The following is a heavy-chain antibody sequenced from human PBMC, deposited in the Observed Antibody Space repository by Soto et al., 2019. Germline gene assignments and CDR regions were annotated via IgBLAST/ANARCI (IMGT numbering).Heavy chain of an antibody. Sequence: GGSLRLSCAASGFTFSSYGMHWVRQAPGKGLEWVAVISYDGSNKYYADSVKGRFTISRDNSKNTLYLQMNSLRAEDTAVYYCAKDDIAAADLPFDYWGQGTLVTVSS. CDR3: AKDDIAAADLPFDY. V-gene: IGHV3-30*18. CDR1: GFTFSSYG. CDR2: ISYDGSNK. D-gene: IGHD6-13*01. J-gene: IGHJ4*02.